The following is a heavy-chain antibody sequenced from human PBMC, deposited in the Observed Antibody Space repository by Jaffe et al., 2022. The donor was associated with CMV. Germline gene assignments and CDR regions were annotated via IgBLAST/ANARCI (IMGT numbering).Heavy chain of an antibody. CDR3: ARGHKKDYGDYGRTDY. CDR2: ISSSGSTI. V-gene: IGHV3-48*03. Sequence: EVQLVESGGGLVQPGGSLRLSCAASGFTFSSYEMNWVRQAPGKGLEWVSYISSSGSTIYYADSVKGRFTISRDNAKNSLYLQMNSLRAEDTAVYYCARGHKKDYGDYGRTDYWGQGTLVTVSS. D-gene: IGHD4-17*01. CDR1: GFTFSSYE. J-gene: IGHJ4*02.